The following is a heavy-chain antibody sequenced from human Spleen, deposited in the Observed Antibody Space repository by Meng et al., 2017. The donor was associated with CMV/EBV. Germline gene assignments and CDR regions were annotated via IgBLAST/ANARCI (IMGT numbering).Heavy chain of an antibody. CDR3: ARDSDDYDFWSAYYTDAFDF. D-gene: IGHD3-3*01. J-gene: IGHJ3*01. V-gene: IGHV3-21*01. Sequence: GESLKISCAASGFTFSSYSMNWVRQAPGKGLEWVSSISSSSSYIYYADSLKGRFTISRDNAKNSLYLQMNSLRAEDTAVYYCARDSDDYDFWSAYYTDAFDFWGQGTMVTVSS. CDR2: ISSSSSYI. CDR1: GFTFSSYS.